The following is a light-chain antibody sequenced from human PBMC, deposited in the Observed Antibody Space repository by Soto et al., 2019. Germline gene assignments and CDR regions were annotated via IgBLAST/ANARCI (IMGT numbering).Light chain of an antibody. CDR3: QQYDSPVWT. CDR2: DVS. V-gene: IGKV1-5*01. J-gene: IGKJ1*01. CDR1: QTISTW. Sequence: DIQVTQSPPTLSASVGDRVTITCRASQTISTWMAWYQQKPGKAPKLLIYDVSSLDSGVPSRFSGSGSGTEFTLTISSLQPDDVATYYCQQYDSPVWTFGQGTKVDI.